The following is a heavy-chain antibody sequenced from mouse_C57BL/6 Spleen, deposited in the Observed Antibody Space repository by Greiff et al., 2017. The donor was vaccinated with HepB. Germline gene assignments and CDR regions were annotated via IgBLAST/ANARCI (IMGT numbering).Heavy chain of an antibody. Sequence: VQLQQSGPELVKPGASVKISCKASGYSFTGYYMHWVKQSHGNILDWIGYIYPYNGVSSYNQKFKGKATLTVDKSSSTAYMELRSLTSEDSAVYYCARSYYYGSSYYAMDYWGQGTSVTVSS. CDR3: ARSYYYGSSYYAMDY. V-gene: IGHV1-31*01. CDR2: IYPYNGVS. D-gene: IGHD1-1*01. J-gene: IGHJ4*01. CDR1: GYSFTGYY.